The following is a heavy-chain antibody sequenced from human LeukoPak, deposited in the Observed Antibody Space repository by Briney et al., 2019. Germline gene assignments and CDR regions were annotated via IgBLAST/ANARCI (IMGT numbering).Heavy chain of an antibody. V-gene: IGHV4-30-4*01. D-gene: IGHD3-22*01. CDR3: ARTISMIVVGFDY. CDR1: GGSISSYY. J-gene: IGHJ4*02. CDR2: IYYSGST. Sequence: PSETLSLTCTVSGGSISSYYWSWIRQPPGKGLEWIGYIYYSGSTYYNPSLKSRVTISVDTSKNQFSLKLSSVTAADTAVYYCARTISMIVVGFDYWGQGTLVTVSS.